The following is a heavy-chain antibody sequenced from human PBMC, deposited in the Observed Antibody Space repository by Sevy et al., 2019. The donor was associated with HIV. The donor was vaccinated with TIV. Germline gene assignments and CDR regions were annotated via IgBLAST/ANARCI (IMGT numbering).Heavy chain of an antibody. CDR3: AKGGGGVVVTASPNIYYYGMDV. D-gene: IGHD2-21*02. CDR2: ISYDGSNK. J-gene: IGHJ6*02. V-gene: IGHV3-30*18. Sequence: GGSLRLSCAASGFTFSSYGMHWVRQAPGKGLEWVAVISYDGSNKYYADSVKGRFTISRDNSKNTRYLQMNSLRAEDTAVYYCAKGGGGVVVTASPNIYYYGMDVWGQGTTVTVSS. CDR1: GFTFSSYG.